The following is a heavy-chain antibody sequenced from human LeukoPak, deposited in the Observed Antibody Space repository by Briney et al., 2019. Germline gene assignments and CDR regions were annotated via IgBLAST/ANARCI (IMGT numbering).Heavy chain of an antibody. CDR2: IYYSGST. Sequence: PSETLSLTCTVSGGSISSYYWSWIRQPPGKGLEWIGYIYYSGSTNQNPSLKSRVTISVDTSKNQFSLKLSSVTAADTAAYYCASHAGGGYHFDYWGQGTLVTVSS. CDR3: ASHAGGGYHFDY. J-gene: IGHJ4*02. V-gene: IGHV4-59*01. D-gene: IGHD5-12*01. CDR1: GGSISSYY.